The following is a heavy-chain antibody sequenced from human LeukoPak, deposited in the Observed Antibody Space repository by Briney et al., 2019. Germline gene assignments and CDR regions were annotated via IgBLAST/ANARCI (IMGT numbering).Heavy chain of an antibody. CDR3: TRHIRMVRGVSPYLDY. CDR2: IRSKANSYAT. D-gene: IGHD3-10*01. J-gene: IGHJ4*02. Sequence: PGGSLRLSCAASGFTFSGSAMHWVRQASGKGLEWVGRIRSKANSYATAYAASVKGRFTISRDDSKNTAYLQMNSLKTEDTAVYYCTRHIRMVRGVSPYLDYWGQGTLVTVSS. CDR1: GFTFSGSA. V-gene: IGHV3-73*01.